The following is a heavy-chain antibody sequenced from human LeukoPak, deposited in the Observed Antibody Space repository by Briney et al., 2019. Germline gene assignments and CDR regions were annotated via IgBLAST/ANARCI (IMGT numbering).Heavy chain of an antibody. V-gene: IGHV3-48*01. Sequence: PGGSLRLSCAASGFTFRNYSMNWVRQAPGKGLEWVSYISGSSNTIYYADSVKGRFTISRDNAKNSLYLQMNSLRAEDTAVYYCARRMYGGNSYSLDYWGQGTLVTVSS. CDR2: ISGSSNTI. D-gene: IGHD4-23*01. CDR1: GFTFRNYS. CDR3: ARRMYGGNSYSLDY. J-gene: IGHJ4*02.